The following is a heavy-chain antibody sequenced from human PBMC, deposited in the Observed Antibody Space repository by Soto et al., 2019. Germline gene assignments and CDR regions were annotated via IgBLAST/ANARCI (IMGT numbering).Heavy chain of an antibody. V-gene: IGHV4-31*03. CDR2: IYYSGST. D-gene: IGHD6-13*01. CDR1: GGSISSGGYY. J-gene: IGHJ4*02. Sequence: PSETLSLTCTVSGGSISSGGYYWSWIRPHPGKGLEWIGYIYYSGSTYYNPSLESRLAMSVDTSKNQYSLKLSSVTAADTAIYYCAREGRLAADGRFDYWGQGTLVTVSS. CDR3: AREGRLAADGRFDY.